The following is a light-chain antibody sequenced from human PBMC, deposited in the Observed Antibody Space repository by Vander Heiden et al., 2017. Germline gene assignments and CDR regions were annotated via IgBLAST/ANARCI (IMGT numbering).Light chain of an antibody. J-gene: IGKJ4*01. CDR2: DAS. V-gene: IGKV1-33*01. Sequence: DIQMTQPPSSLSATVGDRVTITCQASQDISNYLNWYQQKPGKAPKLLIYDASNLETGVPSRFSGSEAGTDFTFTISSLEPKDITTYYCQQYDNLPPLTFGGGTRVEIK. CDR3: QQYDNLPPLT. CDR1: QDISNY.